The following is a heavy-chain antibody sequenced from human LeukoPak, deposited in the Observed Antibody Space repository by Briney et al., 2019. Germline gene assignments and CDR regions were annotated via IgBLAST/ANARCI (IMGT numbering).Heavy chain of an antibody. CDR1: GYTFTGYY. CDR2: INPNSGGT. CDR3: ASDSSGWSNFDY. Sequence: ASVKVSCKASGYTFTGYYMHWVRRAPGQGLEWMGWINPNSGGTNYAQKFQGRVTMTRDTSISTAYMELSRLRSDDTAVYYCASDSSGWSNFDYWGQGTLVTVSS. D-gene: IGHD6-19*01. J-gene: IGHJ4*02. V-gene: IGHV1-2*02.